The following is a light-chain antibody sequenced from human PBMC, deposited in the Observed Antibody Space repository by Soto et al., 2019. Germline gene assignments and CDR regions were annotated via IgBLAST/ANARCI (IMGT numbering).Light chain of an antibody. J-gene: IGKJ5*01. V-gene: IGKV3-15*01. CDR3: QQYSHYVT. CDR1: QSVSSN. Sequence: EIVMTQSPATLSVSPGERATLSCRASQSVSSNLAWYQHKPGQAPRLLIFGASTRATGIPARFSGIGSGTEFALTISSLQSEDFALYYCQQYSHYVTFGQGTRLEIK. CDR2: GAS.